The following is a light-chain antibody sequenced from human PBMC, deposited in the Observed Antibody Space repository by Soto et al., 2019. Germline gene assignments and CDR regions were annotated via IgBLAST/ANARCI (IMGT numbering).Light chain of an antibody. V-gene: IGLV1-44*01. J-gene: IGLJ3*02. Sequence: QSVLAQPPSASGTPGQRVTISCSGSSSNIGTITVNWYQHLPGTAPKLLIYCDNQRPSGVPDRFSGSKSGTSASLAINGLQSEDEADYYCALWDDSLHNWVFGGGTKLTVL. CDR1: SSNIGTIT. CDR2: CDN. CDR3: ALWDDSLHNWV.